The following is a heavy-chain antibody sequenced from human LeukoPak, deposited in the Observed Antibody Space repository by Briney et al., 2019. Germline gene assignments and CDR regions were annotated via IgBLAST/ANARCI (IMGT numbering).Heavy chain of an antibody. CDR3: AKKRVAVAGTHYFDY. CDR1: GFTFGSYA. D-gene: IGHD6-19*01. J-gene: IGHJ4*02. CDR2: ISGSGGST. V-gene: IGHV3-23*01. Sequence: GGSLRLSCAASGFTFGSYAMSWVRQAPGKGLEWVSGISGSGGSTYYADSVKGRFTISRDNSKNTLYLQMNSLRAEDTAVYYCAKKRVAVAGTHYFDYWGQGTLVTVSS.